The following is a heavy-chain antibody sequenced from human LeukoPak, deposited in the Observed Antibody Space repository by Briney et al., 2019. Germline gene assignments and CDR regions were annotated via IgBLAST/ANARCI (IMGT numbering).Heavy chain of an antibody. V-gene: IGHV3-33*06. CDR1: GFSFSSYG. Sequence: PGRSLRLSCAASGFSFSSYGMHWVRQAPGKGLEWVAVIWYDGSKKYYADSVKGRFIISRDNSKNTLYLQMNSLRVEDTATYYCAKAGSISWYAHWGQETLVAVS. D-gene: IGHD6-13*01. CDR2: IWYDGSKK. J-gene: IGHJ5*02. CDR3: AKAGSISWYAH.